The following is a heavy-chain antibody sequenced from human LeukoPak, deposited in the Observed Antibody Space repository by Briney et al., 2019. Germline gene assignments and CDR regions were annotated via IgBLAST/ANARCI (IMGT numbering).Heavy chain of an antibody. CDR1: GGSISSYY. V-gene: IGHV4-59*12. J-gene: IGHJ6*03. CDR2: IYYTGST. Sequence: PSETLSLTCTVSGGSISSYYCSWIRQPPRKGLEWIGYIYYTGSTNYNPSLKGRVTISVDTSKNQFSLKLSSVTAADTAVYYCARLAARPPYYYYYYMDVWGKGTTVTVSS. D-gene: IGHD6-6*01. CDR3: ARLAARPPYYYYYYMDV.